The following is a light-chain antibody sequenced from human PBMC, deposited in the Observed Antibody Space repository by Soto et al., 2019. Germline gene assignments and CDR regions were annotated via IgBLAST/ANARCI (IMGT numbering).Light chain of an antibody. CDR1: SSDVGGYKY. J-gene: IGLJ2*01. Sequence: QSVLTQPASVSGSPGQSITISCTGTSSDVGGYKYVSWHQQHPGKAPKLMIYDVSNRPSGVSNRFSGSKSGNTASLTISGLQAEDEADYYCSSYTTSSTLVVIGGGTKLTVL. V-gene: IGLV2-14*01. CDR2: DVS. CDR3: SSYTTSSTLVV.